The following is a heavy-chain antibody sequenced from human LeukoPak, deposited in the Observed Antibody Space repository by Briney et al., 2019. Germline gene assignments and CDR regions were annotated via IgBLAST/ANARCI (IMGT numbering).Heavy chain of an antibody. D-gene: IGHD5-24*01. V-gene: IGHV1-2*02. CDR2: INPNSGGT. J-gene: IGHJ4*02. Sequence: APVKVSCKASGYTFTGYYMHWVRQAPGQGLEWMGWINPNSGGTNYAQKFQGRVTMTRDTSISTAYMELSRLRSDDTAVYYCAREMATIVNQFDYWGQGTLVTVSS. CDR1: GYTFTGYY. CDR3: AREMATIVNQFDY.